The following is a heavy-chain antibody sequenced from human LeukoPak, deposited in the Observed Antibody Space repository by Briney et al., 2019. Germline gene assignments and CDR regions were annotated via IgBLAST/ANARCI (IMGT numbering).Heavy chain of an antibody. D-gene: IGHD3-22*01. CDR2: IYYSGST. CDR3: ARLTHYYDSSGYLDY. V-gene: IGHV4-59*08. Sequence: PSETLSLTCTVSGGSISSYYWSWIRQPPGKGLEWIGYIYYSGSTNYNPSLKSRVTISVDTSKNQFSLKLSSVTAADTAVYYCARLTHYYDSSGYLDYWGRGTLVTVSS. CDR1: GGSISSYY. J-gene: IGHJ4*02.